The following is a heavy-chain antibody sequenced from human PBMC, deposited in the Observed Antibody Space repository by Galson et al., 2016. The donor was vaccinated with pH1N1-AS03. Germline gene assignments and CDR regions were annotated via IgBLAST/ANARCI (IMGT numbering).Heavy chain of an antibody. V-gene: IGHV3-66*02. D-gene: IGHD2-15*01. CDR2: IHPGGGT. Sequence: SLRLSCAATGFTVSSGYHMSWVRQAPGKGLEWVSVIHPGGGTYNADSVKGRFTISRDNFENMVYLQMNRLRPEDTAVYYCAGDEGFANGINVWGQGTTVTVSS. CDR1: GFTVSSGY. CDR3: AGDEGFANGINV. J-gene: IGHJ6*02.